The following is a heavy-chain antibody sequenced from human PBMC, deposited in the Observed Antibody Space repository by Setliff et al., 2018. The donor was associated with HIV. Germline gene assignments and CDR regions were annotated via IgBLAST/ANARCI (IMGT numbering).Heavy chain of an antibody. CDR3: ARPVYGFYSRGY. D-gene: IGHD3-3*01. J-gene: IGHJ4*02. CDR1: GFTFSNYA. Sequence: GGSLRLSCAASGFTFSNYAMSWVRQAPGKGLEWVSTISAGGGSTYYADSVKGRFTISRDNAKNSLYLQMNSLRAEDTAVYYCARPVYGFYSRGYWGQGTLVTVSS. CDR2: ISAGGGST. V-gene: IGHV3-23*01.